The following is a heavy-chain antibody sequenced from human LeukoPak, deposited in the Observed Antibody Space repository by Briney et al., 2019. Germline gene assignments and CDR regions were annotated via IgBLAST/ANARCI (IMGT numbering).Heavy chain of an antibody. J-gene: IGHJ3*02. CDR2: IIPIFGTA. D-gene: IGHD3-10*01. CDR3: ARRYDKNAFDI. V-gene: IGHV1-69*06. Sequence: GASVKVSCKASGGTFSSYDISWVRQAPGQRLEWMGAIIPIFGTANYAQKFQGRVTITADKSTSTAYMELSSLRSEDTAVYYCARRYDKNAFDIWGQGTMVTVSS. CDR1: GGTFSSYD.